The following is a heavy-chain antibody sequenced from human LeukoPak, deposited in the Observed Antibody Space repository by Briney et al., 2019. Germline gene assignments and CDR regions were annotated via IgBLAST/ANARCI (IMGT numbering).Heavy chain of an antibody. CDR3: ARASGSPYYYYYYGMDV. V-gene: IGHV1-2*02. CDR1: GYTFTGYY. D-gene: IGHD1-26*01. CDR2: INPNSGGT. J-gene: IGHJ6*02. Sequence: EASVKVSCKASGYTFTGYYMHWVRQAPGQGLEWMGWINPNSGGTNYAQKFQGRVTMTRDTSISTAYMELSRLRSDGTAVYYCARASGSPYYYYYYGMDVWGQGTTVTVSS.